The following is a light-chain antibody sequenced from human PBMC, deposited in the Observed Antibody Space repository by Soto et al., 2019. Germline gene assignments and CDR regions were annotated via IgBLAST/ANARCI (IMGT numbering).Light chain of an antibody. CDR2: KAS. V-gene: IGKV1-5*03. CDR1: ESISGW. Sequence: DIQMTQSPSTLSASVGDRVTITCRASESISGWLAWYQQKPGKAPKLVIFKASTLESGVPSRFSGSGSGTEFTLSISSLQPDDFATYYCQQYSSYPRTFGQGTKVEIK. CDR3: QQYSSYPRT. J-gene: IGKJ1*01.